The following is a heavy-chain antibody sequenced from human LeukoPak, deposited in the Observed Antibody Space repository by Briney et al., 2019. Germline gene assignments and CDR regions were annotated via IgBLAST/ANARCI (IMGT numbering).Heavy chain of an antibody. CDR2: IYPGDSDT. D-gene: IGHD5-18*01. V-gene: IGHV5-51*01. Sequence: GESLKTSCQGSGYSFTNYWIAWVRQMPAKGLEWMGIIYPGDSDTRYSPSFQGQVTISADKSISTAYLQWSSLKASDTAMYYCTRSDEGYSYGFLDYWGQGTLVTVSS. CDR3: TRSDEGYSYGFLDY. CDR1: GYSFTNYW. J-gene: IGHJ4*02.